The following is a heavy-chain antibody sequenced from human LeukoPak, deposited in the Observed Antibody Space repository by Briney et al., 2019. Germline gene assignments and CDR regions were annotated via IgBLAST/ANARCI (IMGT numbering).Heavy chain of an antibody. CDR2: IVVGSGNT. D-gene: IGHD3-10*01. Sequence: SVKVSCWASGFTFTSSAMQWVRQARGQRLEWIGWIVVGSGNTNYAQKFQERVTITRDMSTSTAYMELSSLRSEDTAVYYCARALTMVRGVRIGYWGQGTLVTVSS. J-gene: IGHJ4*02. CDR1: GFTFTSSA. CDR3: ARALTMVRGVRIGY. V-gene: IGHV1-58*02.